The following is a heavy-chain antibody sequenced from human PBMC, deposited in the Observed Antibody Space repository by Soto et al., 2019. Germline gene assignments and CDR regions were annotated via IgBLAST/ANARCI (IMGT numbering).Heavy chain of an antibody. D-gene: IGHD3-3*01. CDR1: GFTFSSYG. J-gene: IGHJ4*02. Sequence: PGGSLRLSCAASGFTFSSYGMHWVRQAPGKGLEWVAVIWYDGSNKYYADSVKGRFTISRDNSKNTLYLQMNSLRAEDTAVYYCARADWSGYYPPFDYWGQGTLVTVSS. CDR2: IWYDGSNK. CDR3: ARADWSGYYPPFDY. V-gene: IGHV3-33*01.